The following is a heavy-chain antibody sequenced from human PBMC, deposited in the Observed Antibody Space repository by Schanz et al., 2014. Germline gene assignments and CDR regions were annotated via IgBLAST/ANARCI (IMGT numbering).Heavy chain of an antibody. CDR3: ARIGGSVFDY. J-gene: IGHJ4*02. Sequence: QVQLVDSGGGLAKPGGSLRLSCTASGFPFSDYFMAWLRQPPGRGLEWVSYIGNGGVTIYYADCVKGRFTISRDNAKSSLYRQSTNLRAEDSAVYYCARIGGSVFDYWAQGTLVTVSS. D-gene: IGHD3-10*01. CDR2: IGNGGVTI. CDR1: GFPFSDYF. V-gene: IGHV3-11*04.